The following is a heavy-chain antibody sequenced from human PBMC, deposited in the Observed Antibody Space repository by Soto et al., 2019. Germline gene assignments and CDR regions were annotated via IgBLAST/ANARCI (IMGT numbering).Heavy chain of an antibody. CDR3: ARDRRKVRATLDAFDI. Sequence: GGSLRLSCAASGFTVSSNYMSWVRQAPGKGLEWVSVIYSGGSTYYADSVKGRFTISRDNSKNTLYLQMNSLRAEDTAVYYCARDRRKVRATLDAFDIWGQGTMVTVSS. CDR1: GFTVSSNY. V-gene: IGHV3-66*02. J-gene: IGHJ3*02. CDR2: IYSGGST. D-gene: IGHD1-26*01.